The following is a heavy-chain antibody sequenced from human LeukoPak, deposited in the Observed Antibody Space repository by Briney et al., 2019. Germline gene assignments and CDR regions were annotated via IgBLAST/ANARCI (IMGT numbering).Heavy chain of an antibody. D-gene: IGHD2-15*01. Sequence: ASVKVSCKASGYTFTNYAMNWVGRAPGQGLGGMGWINTNTGDPTSAQGSTGRFVFSLDTSVSTAYLQISSLKTEDTAVYYCARVAGSGHWRYLDLWGRGTLVTVSS. CDR2: INTNTGDP. CDR3: ARVAGSGHWRYLDL. J-gene: IGHJ2*01. CDR1: GYTFTNYA. V-gene: IGHV7-4-1*02.